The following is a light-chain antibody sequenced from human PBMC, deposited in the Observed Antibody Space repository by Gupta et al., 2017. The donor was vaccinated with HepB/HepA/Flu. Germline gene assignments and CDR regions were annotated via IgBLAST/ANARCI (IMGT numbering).Light chain of an antibody. Sequence: QSALSQHPSASGSPGQSVTIYCTGTNSDVGGYNLVSWYQHPPGKAPKLLNYEVTSRLSGVPDRFSGSKSGNTAPLTVSVLPAEDDADYFRSSHAVNNHVIFGGGTRLTVL. J-gene: IGLJ2*01. CDR3: SSHAVNNHVI. CDR1: NSDVGGYNL. CDR2: EVT. V-gene: IGLV2-8*01.